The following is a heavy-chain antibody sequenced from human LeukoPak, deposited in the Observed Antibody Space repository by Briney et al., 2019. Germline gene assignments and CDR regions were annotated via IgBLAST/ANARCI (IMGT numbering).Heavy chain of an antibody. CDR2: INWNGGST. D-gene: IGHD2-2*01. Sequence: GGSLRLSCAASGFTFDDYGMSWVRQAPGKGLEWVSGINWNGGSTGYADSVKGRFTISRDNSKNTLYLQMNSLRAEDTAVYYCAKGGRAIVVVPAAIAGDYWGQGTLVTVSS. J-gene: IGHJ4*02. CDR3: AKGGRAIVVVPAAIAGDY. V-gene: IGHV3-20*04. CDR1: GFTFDDYG.